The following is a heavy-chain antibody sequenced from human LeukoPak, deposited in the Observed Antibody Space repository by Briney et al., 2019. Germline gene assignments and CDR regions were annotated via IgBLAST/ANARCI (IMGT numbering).Heavy chain of an antibody. CDR2: IYYSGST. Sequence: SETLSLTCTVSGGSVSSGSYYWSWIRQPPGKGLEWIGYIYYSGSTNYNPSLKSRVTISVDTSKNQFSLKLSSVTAADTAVYYCARVAYINSGSYYGSVYRWFDPWGQGTLVTVSS. D-gene: IGHD1-26*01. CDR3: ARVAYINSGSYYGSVYRWFDP. J-gene: IGHJ5*02. V-gene: IGHV4-61*01. CDR1: GGSVSSGSYY.